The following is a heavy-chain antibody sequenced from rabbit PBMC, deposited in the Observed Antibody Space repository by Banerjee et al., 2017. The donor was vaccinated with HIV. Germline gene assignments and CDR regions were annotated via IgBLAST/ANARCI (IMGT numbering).Heavy chain of an antibody. J-gene: IGHJ4*01. V-gene: IGHV1S45*01. Sequence: QEQLVESGGGLVKPGGSLKLSCKASGFDFSSSYYMCWVRQAPGKGLEYIGYIDYGGTTYYASWAKGRFTISTTSSTTVTLQMTSLTAADTATYFCARDLAGVIGWNFNLWGQGTRVTDS. D-gene: IGHD4-1*01. CDR1: GFDFSSSYY. CDR2: IDYGGTT. CDR3: ARDLAGVIGWNFNL.